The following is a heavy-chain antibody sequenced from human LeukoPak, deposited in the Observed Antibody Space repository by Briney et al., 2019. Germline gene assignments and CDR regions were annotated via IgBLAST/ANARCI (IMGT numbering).Heavy chain of an antibody. D-gene: IGHD6-19*01. V-gene: IGHV4-59*08. CDR2: IYFSGST. J-gene: IGHJ5*02. Sequence: SETLSLTCIVSGGPINGYYWSWIRQPPGKGLEWIGYIYFSGSTNYNPSLKSRVTMSIDTSKNQMSLKLSSVTVADTAVYYCARHVRKRGIAVAGTPGWFDPWGQGTLVTVSS. CDR3: ARHVRKRGIAVAGTPGWFDP. CDR1: GGPINGYY.